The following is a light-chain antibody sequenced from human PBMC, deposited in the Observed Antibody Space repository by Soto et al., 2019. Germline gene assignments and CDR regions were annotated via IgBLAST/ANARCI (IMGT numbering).Light chain of an antibody. CDR3: SSYTSSSSVV. Sequence: QSALTQPASVSGSPGQSITISCTGTSSDVGGYNSVSWYQQHPGKVPKLMIYDVSNRPSGVSNRFSGSKSGNTASLTISGLQAEDEADYYCSSYTSSSSVVFGGGTKLTVL. CDR2: DVS. V-gene: IGLV2-14*01. CDR1: SSDVGGYNS. J-gene: IGLJ2*01.